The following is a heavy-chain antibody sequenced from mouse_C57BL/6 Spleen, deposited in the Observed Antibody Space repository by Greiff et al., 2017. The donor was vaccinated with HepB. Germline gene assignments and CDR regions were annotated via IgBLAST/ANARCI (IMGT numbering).Heavy chain of an antibody. J-gene: IGHJ2*01. CDR2: IYPRSGNT. Sequence: VKLMESGAELARPGASVKLSCKASGYTFTSYGISWVKQRTGQGLEWIGEIYPRSGNTYYNEKFKGKATLTADKSSSTAYMELRSLTSEDSAVYFCARYYDYDGVFDYWGQGTTLTVSS. CDR3: ARYYDYDGVFDY. V-gene: IGHV1-81*01. D-gene: IGHD2-4*01. CDR1: GYTFTSYG.